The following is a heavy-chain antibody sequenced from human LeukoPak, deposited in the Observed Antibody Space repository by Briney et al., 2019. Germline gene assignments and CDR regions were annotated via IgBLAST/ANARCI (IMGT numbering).Heavy chain of an antibody. CDR3: VRLLNYYMDV. J-gene: IGHJ6*03. CDR1: GGSISSYY. Sequence: SETLSLTCTVSGGSISSYYWSWIRQSPGKGLEWIGEIYHSGRTSYNPSLKSRVTISGDTSKNQFSLKLSSVTAADTAVYYCVRLLNYYMDVWDKGTAVTVSS. CDR2: IYHSGRT. V-gene: IGHV4-34*01.